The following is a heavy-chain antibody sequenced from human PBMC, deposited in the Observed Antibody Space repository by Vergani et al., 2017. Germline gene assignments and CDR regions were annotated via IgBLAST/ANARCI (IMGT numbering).Heavy chain of an antibody. Sequence: QVQLVQSGAEVKKPGASVKVSCKTSGYTFTNYGISWVRQAPGQGLEWMGWISAYNGDTKYAQKPQGRVTMTRDTSTRTGYMEVRSLGSDDTAVYYCAGDLIENDTYDRSSYWGPGALVTVSS. CDR3: AGDLIENDTYDRSSY. D-gene: IGHD6-13*01. CDR2: ISAYNGDT. J-gene: IGHJ1*01. V-gene: IGHV1-18*01. CDR1: GYTFTNYG.